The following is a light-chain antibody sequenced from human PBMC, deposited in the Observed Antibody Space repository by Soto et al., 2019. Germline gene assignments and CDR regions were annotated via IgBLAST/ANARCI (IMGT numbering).Light chain of an antibody. V-gene: IGKV3-20*01. CDR3: QQYGSSPGT. CDR1: QSVSSSY. CDR2: GAS. Sequence: EIVLTQSPGTLSLSPGERATLSCRASQSVSSSYLAWYQQKPGQAPRLLIYGASSRATGIPDRFSGSGSGTDFTLTISRLEPVDFAVYYCQQYGSSPGTCGQGT. J-gene: IGKJ1*01.